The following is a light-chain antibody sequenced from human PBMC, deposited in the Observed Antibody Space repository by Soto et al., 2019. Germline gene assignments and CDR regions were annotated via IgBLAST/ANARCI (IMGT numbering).Light chain of an antibody. J-gene: IGKJ1*01. CDR2: GAS. V-gene: IGKV3-15*01. CDR1: QSVSSN. Sequence: EIVMTQSPATLSVSPGERGTLSCRASQSVSSNLAWYQQKPGRAPRLLIYGASTRVTGVPARFSGSGSGTEFTLTISSLQSEDFAVYYCQQYNNWPPWAFGQGTKVEIK. CDR3: QQYNNWPPWA.